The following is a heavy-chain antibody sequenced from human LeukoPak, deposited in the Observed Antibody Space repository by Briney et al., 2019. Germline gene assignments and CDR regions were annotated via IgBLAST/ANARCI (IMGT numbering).Heavy chain of an antibody. J-gene: IGHJ4*02. Sequence: PSETLSLTCTVSGGSFSGYYWSWIRQPPGKGLEWIGEINHSGSTNYNPSLKSRVTMSVDTSKNQFSLKLSSVTAADTAVYYCARASNRSSSWAELFDYWGQGTLVTVSS. CDR2: INHSGST. CDR1: GGSFSGYY. V-gene: IGHV4-34*01. D-gene: IGHD6-13*01. CDR3: ARASNRSSSWAELFDY.